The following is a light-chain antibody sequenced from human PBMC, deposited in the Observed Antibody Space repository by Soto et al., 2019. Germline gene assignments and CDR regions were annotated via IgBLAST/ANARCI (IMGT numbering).Light chain of an antibody. CDR3: AQVESYPST. CDR1: QGISSF. CDR2: AAS. J-gene: IGKJ4*01. V-gene: IGKV1-9*01. Sequence: IQWNRTLSSLSAYVGDRVTITCLASQGISSFLAWYQQKPGKAPKLLIYAASSLQSGVPSRFSGSGFGTDFTLTISSLQPEDFATYCSAQVESYPSTFGGGTKVDIK.